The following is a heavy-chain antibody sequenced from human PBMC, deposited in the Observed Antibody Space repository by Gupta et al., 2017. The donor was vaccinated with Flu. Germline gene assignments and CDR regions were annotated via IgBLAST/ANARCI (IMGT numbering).Heavy chain of an antibody. CDR1: GGSISSGSYY. V-gene: IGHV4-61*02. CDR3: ARSRHSITIFGVVIMFDAFDI. J-gene: IGHJ3*02. CDR2: IYTSGST. Sequence: QVQLQESGPGLVKPSQTLSLTCTVSGGSISSGSYYWSWIRQPAGKGLEWIGRIYTSGSTNYNPSLKSRVTISVDTSKNQFSLKLSSVTAADTAVYYCARSRHSITIFGVVIMFDAFDIWGQGTMVTVSS. D-gene: IGHD3-3*01.